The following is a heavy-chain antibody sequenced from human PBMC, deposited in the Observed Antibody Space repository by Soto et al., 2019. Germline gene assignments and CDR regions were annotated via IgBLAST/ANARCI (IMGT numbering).Heavy chain of an antibody. CDR1: GFTFSSYA. V-gene: IGHV3-23*01. CDR3: AKSRRGIAARPRGMDV. Sequence: GGSLRLSCAASGFTFSSYAMSWVRQAPGKGLKWVSAISGSGGSTYYADSVKGRFTISRDNSKNTLYLQMNSLRAGDTAVYYCAKSRRGIAARPRGMDVWGQGTTVTVSS. CDR2: ISGSGGST. D-gene: IGHD6-6*01. J-gene: IGHJ6*02.